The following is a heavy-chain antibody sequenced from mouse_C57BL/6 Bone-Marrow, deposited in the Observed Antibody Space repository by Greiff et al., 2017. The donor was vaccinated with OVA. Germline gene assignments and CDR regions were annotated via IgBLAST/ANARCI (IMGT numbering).Heavy chain of an antibody. CDR3: AREALTWLTVYAMDY. Sequence: QVQLQQSGAELARPGASVKLSCKASGYTFTSYGISWVKQSTGQGLEWIGEIYPRSGNTYYNEKFKGKATLTADKSSSTAYMELRSLTSEDSAVYFWAREALTWLTVYAMDYGGQGTSVTVSS. D-gene: IGHD4-1*01. CDR1: GYTFTSYG. CDR2: IYPRSGNT. V-gene: IGHV1-81*01. J-gene: IGHJ4*01.